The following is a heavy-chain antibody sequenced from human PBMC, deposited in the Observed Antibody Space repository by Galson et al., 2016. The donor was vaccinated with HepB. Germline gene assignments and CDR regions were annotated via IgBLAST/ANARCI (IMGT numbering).Heavy chain of an antibody. CDR3: ARQGKWEARQVDF. J-gene: IGHJ4*02. Sequence: QSGAEVTKPGESLKISCKGSGYRFASYWIGWVRQKPGKGLEWMGIIYPGDSGIRYSPSFQGQVTISVDKSISTAYLQWSSLKASDTAMYYCARQGKWEARQVDFWGQETLVTVSS. V-gene: IGHV5-51*01. CDR1: GYRFASYW. D-gene: IGHD1-26*01. CDR2: IYPGDSGI.